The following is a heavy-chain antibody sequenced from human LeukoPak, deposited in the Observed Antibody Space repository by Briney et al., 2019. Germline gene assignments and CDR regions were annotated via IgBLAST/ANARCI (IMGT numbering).Heavy chain of an antibody. Sequence: GGSLRLSCADSGFTFSSYSMNWVRHAPGKWLEWVSSISSSSSYIYYADSVKGRFTISRDNAKNSLYLQMNSLRAEDTAVYYCAELGITMIGGVWGKGTTVTISS. CDR3: AELGITMIGGV. CDR2: ISSSSSYI. J-gene: IGHJ6*04. CDR1: GFTFSSYS. V-gene: IGHV3-21*01. D-gene: IGHD3-10*02.